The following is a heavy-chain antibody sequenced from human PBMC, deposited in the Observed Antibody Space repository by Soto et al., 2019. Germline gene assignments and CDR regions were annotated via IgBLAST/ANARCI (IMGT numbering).Heavy chain of an antibody. CDR1: GGSISSSSYY. D-gene: IGHD3-10*01. CDR3: ARGLQWFGELFSDAFDI. CDR2: IYYSGST. V-gene: IGHV4-39*07. Sequence: SETLSLTCTVSGGSISSSSYYWGWIRQPPGKGLEWIGSIYYSGSTYYNPSLKSRVTISVDTSKNQFSLKLSSVTAADTAVYYCARGLQWFGELFSDAFDIWGQGTMVTVSS. J-gene: IGHJ3*02.